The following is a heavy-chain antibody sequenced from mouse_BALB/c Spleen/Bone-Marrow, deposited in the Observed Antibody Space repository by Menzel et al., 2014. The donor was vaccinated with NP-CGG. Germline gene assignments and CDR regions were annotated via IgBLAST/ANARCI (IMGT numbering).Heavy chain of an antibody. Sequence: VMLVESGAELVKPGASVKLSCKASGYTFTNYDINWVRQRPEQGLEWIGWIFPGNGSTNYNEKFKGRATLTTDKSSSTAYMQLSRLTSEDSAVYFCARSNSISTATDYWGQGTTLTVSS. CDR3: ARSNSISTATDY. CDR1: GYTFTNYD. CDR2: IFPGNGST. D-gene: IGHD1-2*01. V-gene: IGHV1-77*01. J-gene: IGHJ2*01.